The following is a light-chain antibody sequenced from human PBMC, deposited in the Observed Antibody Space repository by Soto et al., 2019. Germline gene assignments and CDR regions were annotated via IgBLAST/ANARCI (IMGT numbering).Light chain of an antibody. CDR1: SSDVGAYNY. J-gene: IGLJ1*01. CDR2: DVS. Sequence: QSALTQPASVSGSPGQSITISCTGTSSDVGAYNYVSWYQQHPGKVPKLMIYDVSDRPSGVSNRFSGSKSGHTASLTISGIQAEDEADYYCSSFTRSNSYVFGTGTKLTVL. CDR3: SSFTRSNSYV. V-gene: IGLV2-14*03.